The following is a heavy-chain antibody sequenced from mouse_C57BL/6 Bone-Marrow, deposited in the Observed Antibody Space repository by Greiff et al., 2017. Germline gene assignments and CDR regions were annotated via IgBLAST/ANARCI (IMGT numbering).Heavy chain of an antibody. CDR1: GYTFTTYP. J-gene: IGHJ2*01. Sequence: VQRVESGAELVKPGASVKMSCKASGYTFTTYPIEWMKQNHGKSLEWIGNFHPYNDDTKYNEKFKGKATLTVEKSSSTVYLELSRLTSDDSAVYYCARQGSSGSSSSTYYFDYWGQGTTLTVSS. V-gene: IGHV1-47*01. D-gene: IGHD1-1*01. CDR2: FHPYNDDT. CDR3: ARQGSSGSSSSTYYFDY.